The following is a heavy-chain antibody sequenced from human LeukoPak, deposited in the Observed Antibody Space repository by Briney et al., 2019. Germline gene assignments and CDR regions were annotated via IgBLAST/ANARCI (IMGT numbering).Heavy chain of an antibody. J-gene: IGHJ4*02. CDR1: GVTLSSYS. D-gene: IGHD1-1*01. Sequence: PGGSLRLSCAASGVTLSSYSMNWVRQAPGTGLEWVSSISSSSSHIYYADSVKGRFTISRDNAKNSLYLQMNSLRAEDSAVYYCARDPHDTYLAQTPYFDYWGQGTLVTVSS. CDR3: ARDPHDTYLAQTPYFDY. CDR2: ISSSSSHI. V-gene: IGHV3-21*01.